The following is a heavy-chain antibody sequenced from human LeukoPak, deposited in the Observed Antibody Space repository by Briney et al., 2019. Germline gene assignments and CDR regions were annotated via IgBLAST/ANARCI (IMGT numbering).Heavy chain of an antibody. CDR1: GFTFSSYE. CDR2: IYIAGTT. Sequence: GGSLRLSCAASGFTFSSYEMNWVRQAPGKGLEWVAIIYIAGTTYHADSVRGRFIISRDNSKNTVYLQMNSLRADDTAVYYCARGGGTAGYYYQMDVWGQGTTVTVSS. D-gene: IGHD1-1*01. V-gene: IGHV3-66*01. CDR3: ARGGGTAGYYYQMDV. J-gene: IGHJ6*02.